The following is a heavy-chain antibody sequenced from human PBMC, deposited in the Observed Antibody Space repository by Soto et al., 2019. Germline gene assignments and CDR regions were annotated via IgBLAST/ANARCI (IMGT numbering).Heavy chain of an antibody. J-gene: IGHJ5*02. V-gene: IGHV4-31*03. CDR3: ARYYDFWSGYYFDWFDP. CDR1: GFSISSGGYC. Sequence: SETLSLTCTFSGFSISSGGYCWSWIRQHPGKGLEWIGYIYYSGSTYYNPSLKSRVTISVDTSKNQFSLKLSSVTAADTAVYYCARYYDFWSGYYFDWFDPWGQGTLVTVSS. D-gene: IGHD3-3*01. CDR2: IYYSGST.